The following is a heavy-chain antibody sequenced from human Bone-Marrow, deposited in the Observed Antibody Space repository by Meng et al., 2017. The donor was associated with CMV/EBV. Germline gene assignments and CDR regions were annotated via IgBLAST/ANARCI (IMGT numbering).Heavy chain of an antibody. J-gene: IGHJ4*02. CDR2: INSDGSTT. CDR3: ARSQYKSASDY. D-gene: IGHD1-14*01. CDR1: GFTFSSYG. Sequence: GGPLRLSCAASGFTFSSYGMHWVRQAAGKGLVWVSRINSDGSTTIYADSVKGRFTISRDNAKNTLHLQMNGLRDEDTAVYYCARSQYKSASDYWGRGALVTVSS. V-gene: IGHV3-74*01.